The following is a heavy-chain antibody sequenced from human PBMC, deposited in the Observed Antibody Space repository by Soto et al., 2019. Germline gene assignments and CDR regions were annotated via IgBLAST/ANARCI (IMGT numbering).Heavy chain of an antibody. V-gene: IGHV1-46*01. CDR3: ARKRGLRPGGGGTEPLDI. CDR2: INPNGGST. CDR1: GYSFTSQY. Sequence: QVQLVQSGAEVKKPGASVKISCEASGYSFTSQYVHWVRQAPGQGLEWMGIINPNGGSTTYAQKFRGGITRPRDTAPGTGTRGRGSPPMGGPAVYSWARKRGLRPGGGGTEPLDIWGQGTMVTVAS. J-gene: IGHJ3*02. D-gene: IGHD5-12*01.